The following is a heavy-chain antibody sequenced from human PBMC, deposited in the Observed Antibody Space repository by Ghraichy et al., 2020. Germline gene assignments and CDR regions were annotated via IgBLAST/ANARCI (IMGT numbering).Heavy chain of an antibody. CDR1: GGSIRSTIYY. CDR3: ARQGALDP. Sequence: SETLSLTCTVSGGSIRSTIYYWAWIRQPPGKGLEWIGSIYYTGTTYYNPSLRSRVTVSVDTSKNQFSLKLRSLTAADTAFYYCARQGALDPWGQGTLVTVSS. J-gene: IGHJ5*01. D-gene: IGHD3-16*01. CDR2: IYYTGTT. V-gene: IGHV4-39*01.